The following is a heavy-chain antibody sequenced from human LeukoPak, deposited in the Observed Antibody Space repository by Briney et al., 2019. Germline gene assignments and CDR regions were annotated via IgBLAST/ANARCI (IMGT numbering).Heavy chain of an antibody. D-gene: IGHD6-13*01. CDR1: GYTFTDYY. V-gene: IGHV1-2*02. CDR2: INTHTCVS. Sequence: ASVDVSCMASGYTFTDYYLHWVRQAPGQGLEWMGWINTHTCVSNYAQKFQGRVSMTRDTSITTAYMELSRLRSDDSAVYYCARGSGSSSWYYLDYWGQGALVTVSS. CDR3: ARGSGSSSWYYLDY. J-gene: IGHJ4*02.